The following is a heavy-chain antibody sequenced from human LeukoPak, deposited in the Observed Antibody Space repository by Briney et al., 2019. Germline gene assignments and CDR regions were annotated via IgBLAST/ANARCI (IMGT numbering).Heavy chain of an antibody. Sequence: PGGSLRLSCTASGFTFSNYAMSWVRQAPGKGLEWVSTISGSDGSTYYADSVKGRFTISRDNSKNTLYLQMNGLRVEDTAIYYCAKGRGYCTGGSCYSDYWGQGTLVTVSS. J-gene: IGHJ4*02. CDR2: ISGSDGST. CDR3: AKGRGYCTGGSCYSDY. CDR1: GFTFSNYA. V-gene: IGHV3-23*01. D-gene: IGHD2-15*01.